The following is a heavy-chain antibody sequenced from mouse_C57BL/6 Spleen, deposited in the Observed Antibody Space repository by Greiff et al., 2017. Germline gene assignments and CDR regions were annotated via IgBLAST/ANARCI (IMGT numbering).Heavy chain of an antibody. CDR2: IRNKANGYTT. D-gene: IGHD2-4*01. CDR1: GFTFTDYY. J-gene: IGHJ1*03. Sequence: EVKVVESGGGLVQPGGSLSLSCAASGFTFTDYYMSWVRQPPGKALEWLGFIRNKANGYTTEYSASVKGRFTISRDNSQSILYLQMNALRAEDSATYYCARYPYDYDGDWYFDVWGTGTTVTVSS. V-gene: IGHV7-3*01. CDR3: ARYPYDYDGDWYFDV.